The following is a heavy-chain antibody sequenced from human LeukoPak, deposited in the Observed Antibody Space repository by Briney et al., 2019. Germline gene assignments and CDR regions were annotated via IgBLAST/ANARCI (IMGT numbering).Heavy chain of an antibody. J-gene: IGHJ4*02. CDR3: AKWVYYDNSGYYHFDS. D-gene: IGHD3-22*01. CDR2: VSGNGGGT. CDR1: GFTFTSYA. Sequence: GGSLRLSCAASGFTFTSYAMNWVRQAPGKALEWVSAVSGNGGGTYYADSVKGHFTISRDNSKNTVYLQMNSLRVEDTALYYCAKWVYYDNSGYYHFDSWGQGTLVTDSS. V-gene: IGHV3-23*01.